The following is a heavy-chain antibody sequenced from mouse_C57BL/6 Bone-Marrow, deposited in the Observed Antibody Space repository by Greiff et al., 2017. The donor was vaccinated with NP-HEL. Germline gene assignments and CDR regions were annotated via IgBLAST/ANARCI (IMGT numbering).Heavy chain of an antibody. CDR2: ISYDGSN. D-gene: IGHD2-4*01. V-gene: IGHV3-6*01. CDR3: ARGHDYDRGYYAMDY. J-gene: IGHJ4*01. Sequence: DVQLVESGPGLVKPSQSLSLTCSVTGYSITSGYYWNWIRQFPGNKLEWMGYISYDGSNNYNPSLKNRISITRDTSKNQFFLKLNSVTTEDTATYYCARGHDYDRGYYAMDYWGQGTSVTVSS. CDR1: GYSITSGYY.